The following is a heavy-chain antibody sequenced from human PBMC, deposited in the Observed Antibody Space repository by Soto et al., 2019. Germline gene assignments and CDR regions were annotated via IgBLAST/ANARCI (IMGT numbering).Heavy chain of an antibody. CDR2: INAGNGNT. CDR1: GYTFITYA. D-gene: IGHD2-2*02. Sequence: ASVKVSCKASGYTFITYAMHWVRQAPGQRPEWMGWINAGNGNTKYSQKLQGRVTITRDTSASTAYMELSSLRSEDTAVYYCARDMGYCSGTNCYNPLVDYWGQGTLVTVSS. CDR3: ARDMGYCSGTNCYNPLVDY. J-gene: IGHJ4*02. V-gene: IGHV1-3*01.